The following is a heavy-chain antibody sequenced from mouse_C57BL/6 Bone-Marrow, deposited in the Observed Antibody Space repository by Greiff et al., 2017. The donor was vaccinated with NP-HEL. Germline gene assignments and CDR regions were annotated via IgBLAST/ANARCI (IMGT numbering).Heavy chain of an antibody. D-gene: IGHD2-3*01. CDR1: GFSINSDRY. CDR2: TFYSGIT. CDR3: ARSDGYYWYFDV. V-gene: IGHV3-3*01. J-gene: IGHJ1*03. Sequence: VQLQQSGPSLVRPSQTLSLTCTVTGFSINSDRYWIWIRQFPGNKLEYIGYTFYSGITYYNPSLESRTYITRDTSKNQFSLKLSSVTTEDTATYYCARSDGYYWYFDVWGTGTTVTVSS.